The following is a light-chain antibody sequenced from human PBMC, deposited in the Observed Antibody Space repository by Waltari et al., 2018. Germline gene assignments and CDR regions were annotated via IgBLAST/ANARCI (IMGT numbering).Light chain of an antibody. Sequence: QLVLTQSPSASASLGASVKLTCTLSSGHSSNIIAWLQQRPERGPRSLMKVNSDGSHYKGDDIPDRFSGSSSGAGRYLTISSLQSEDEADYYCETGGHGTWVFGGGTKLTVL. V-gene: IGLV4-69*01. CDR1: SGHSSNI. CDR2: VNSDGSH. J-gene: IGLJ3*02. CDR3: ETGGHGTWV.